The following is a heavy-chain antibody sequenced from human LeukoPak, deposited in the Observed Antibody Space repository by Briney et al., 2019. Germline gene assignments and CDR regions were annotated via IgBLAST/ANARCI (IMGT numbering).Heavy chain of an antibody. Sequence: SETLSLTCAVYGGSFSGYYWSWIRQPPGKGLEWIGEVNHSGSTNYNPSLKSRVTISVDTSKNQFSLKLSSVTAADTAVYYCARTRYYYNSRSYGAPYYFDYWGQGTLVTVSS. CDR3: ARTRYYYNSRSYGAPYYFDY. V-gene: IGHV4-34*01. D-gene: IGHD3-10*01. CDR1: GGSFSGYY. CDR2: VNHSGST. J-gene: IGHJ4*02.